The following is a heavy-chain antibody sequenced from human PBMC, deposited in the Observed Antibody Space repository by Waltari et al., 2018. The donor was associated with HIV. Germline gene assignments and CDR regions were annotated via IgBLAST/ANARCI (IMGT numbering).Heavy chain of an antibody. D-gene: IGHD6-19*01. J-gene: IGHJ5*02. V-gene: IGHV4-39*01. CDR1: GGSIASSTSF. CDR3: VRHAAEFRPDFGWILAGVFEP. CDR2: ALYTRRPDLFTGQF. Sequence: QVPLQESGPGFVKPSETLSLICTVSGGSIASSTSFCSWIRQSPEMTLYWVGSALYTRRPDLFTGQFFAKSSLKSRVALSVDTSKNQVSLRLTSVTAADTGLYYCVRHAAEFRPDFGWILAGVFEPWGLGTQVIVS.